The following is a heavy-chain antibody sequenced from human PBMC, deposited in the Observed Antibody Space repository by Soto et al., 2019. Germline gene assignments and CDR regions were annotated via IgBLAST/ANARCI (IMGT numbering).Heavy chain of an antibody. CDR3: AKVLRYFDWYYGMDV. V-gene: IGHV3-30*18. CDR2: ISYDGSNK. Sequence: GGSLRLSCAASGFTFSSYGMYWVRQAPGKGLEWVAVISYDGSNKYYADSVKGRFTISRDNSKNTLYLQMNSLRAEDTAVYYCAKVLRYFDWYYGMDVWGQGTTVTVS. CDR1: GFTFSSYG. D-gene: IGHD3-9*01. J-gene: IGHJ6*02.